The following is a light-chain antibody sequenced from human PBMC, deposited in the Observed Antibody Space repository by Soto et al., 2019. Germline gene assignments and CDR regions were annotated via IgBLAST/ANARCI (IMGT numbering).Light chain of an antibody. CDR2: LAS. Sequence: DTRLTQSPSTLSASVGDRVTITCRASQGIRTLLAWYQQKPGTAPKLLIYLASSLESGVPSRFSGSGSGTEFTLTISSLQPDDFATYYCQQYNLYPYTFGQGTKLEIK. CDR1: QGIRTL. V-gene: IGKV1-5*03. CDR3: QQYNLYPYT. J-gene: IGKJ2*01.